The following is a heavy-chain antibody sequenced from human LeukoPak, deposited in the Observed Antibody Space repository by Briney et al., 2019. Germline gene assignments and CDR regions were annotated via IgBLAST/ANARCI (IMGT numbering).Heavy chain of an antibody. V-gene: IGHV4-39*01. CDR2: IYYSGST. J-gene: IGHJ3*01. CDR3: ARTYGDYDDAFDV. D-gene: IGHD4-17*01. Sequence: PSETLSLTCTVSGRSISSSTYYWGWIRQPPGKGPERIGSIYYSGSTYNNPSLKSRVTIFVDTSKNQFSLKLSSVTATDTSVYYCARTYGDYDDAFDVWGQGTMVTVSS. CDR1: GRSISSSTYY.